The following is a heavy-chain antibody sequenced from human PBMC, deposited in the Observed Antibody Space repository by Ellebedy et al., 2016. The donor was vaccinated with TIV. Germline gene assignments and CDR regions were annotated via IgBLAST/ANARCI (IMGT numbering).Heavy chain of an antibody. CDR2: IGSSETTI. J-gene: IGHJ4*02. CDR3: AGGVNDYGDFGSDY. D-gene: IGHD4-17*01. V-gene: IGHV3-11*04. Sequence: GGSLRLSXAASGFNFGGYYFSWVRQAPGKGLEWVSHIGSSETTIYYADSVKGRFTISRDNSMNTLYLQMDSLSVEDTAVYYCAGGVNDYGDFGSDYWGQGTLVTVSS. CDR1: GFNFGGYY.